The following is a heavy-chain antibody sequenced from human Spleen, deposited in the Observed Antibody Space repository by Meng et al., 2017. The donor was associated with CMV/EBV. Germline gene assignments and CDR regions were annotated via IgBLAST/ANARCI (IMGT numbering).Heavy chain of an antibody. D-gene: IGHD2-2*02. CDR2: INPNSGDT. CDR3: ARTILTLAVIPRLFYFDY. CDR1: GYTFTGYY. J-gene: IGHJ4*02. Sequence: ASVKVSCKTSGYTFTGYYIHWVRQAPGQGLEWVGWINPNSGDTDYAQKFQGRVTMTRDTSISTAHMELNRLRSDDTAVYYCARTILTLAVIPRLFYFDYWGQGTLVTVSS. V-gene: IGHV1-2*02.